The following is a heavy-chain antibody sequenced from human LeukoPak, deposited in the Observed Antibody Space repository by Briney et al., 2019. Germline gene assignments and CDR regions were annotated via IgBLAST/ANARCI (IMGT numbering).Heavy chain of an antibody. CDR1: GGSFSGYY. D-gene: IGHD7-27*01. Sequence: KPSETLSLTCAVYGGSFSGYYWSWIRQPPGKGLEWIGEINHSGSTNYNPSLKSRVTIAVDTSKNQFSLKLSSETAADTAVYYCARGLGYYYYMDVWGKGTTVTVSS. J-gene: IGHJ6*03. CDR2: INHSGST. V-gene: IGHV4-34*01. CDR3: ARGLGYYYYMDV.